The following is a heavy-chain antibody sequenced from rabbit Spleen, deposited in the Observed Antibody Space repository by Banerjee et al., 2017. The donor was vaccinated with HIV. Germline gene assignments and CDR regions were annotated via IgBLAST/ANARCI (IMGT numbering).Heavy chain of an antibody. CDR3: ARCDYSVDGYDI. J-gene: IGHJ2*01. V-gene: IGHV1S47*01. D-gene: IGHD1-1*01. CDR1: GFDFSRYG. CDR2: IDPVFGST. Sequence: QEQLVETGGGLVQPGGSLTLSCKASGFDFSRYGMSWVRQAPGKGLEWIGYIDPVFGSTYYASWVNGRFSISRENTQNTVSLQMNSLTAADTATYFCARCDYSVDGYDIWGPGTLVTVS.